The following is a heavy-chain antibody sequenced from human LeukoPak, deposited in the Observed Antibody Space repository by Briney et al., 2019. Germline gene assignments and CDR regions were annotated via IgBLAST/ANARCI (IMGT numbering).Heavy chain of an antibody. CDR1: GFPFSSYS. CDR3: ARSIPYGTTWYGRSDY. Sequence: GGSLRLSCAASGFPFSSYSMTWVRQALGKGLEWVANMKPDGTTKFYVDSVKGRFTISRDNALNSLYLQMNSLRAEDTAIYYCARSIPYGTTWYGRSDYWGQGALVTVSS. D-gene: IGHD6-13*01. CDR2: MKPDGTTK. V-gene: IGHV3-7*03. J-gene: IGHJ4*02.